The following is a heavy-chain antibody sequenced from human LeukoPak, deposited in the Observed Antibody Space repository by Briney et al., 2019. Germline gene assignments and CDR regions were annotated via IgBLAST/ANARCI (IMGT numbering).Heavy chain of an antibody. D-gene: IGHD3-22*01. CDR1: VFTFSNYG. Sequence: GGSLRLSCAASVFTFSNYGMSRVRQAPGKGLEWVSVICGSGGSTFYADSVKGRFTISRDNSKNTLYLQMNSLRAEDTAVYYCANFRLAYDSSGYSKWFDPWGQGTLVTVSS. V-gene: IGHV3-23*01. J-gene: IGHJ5*02. CDR2: ICGSGGST. CDR3: ANFRLAYDSSGYSKWFDP.